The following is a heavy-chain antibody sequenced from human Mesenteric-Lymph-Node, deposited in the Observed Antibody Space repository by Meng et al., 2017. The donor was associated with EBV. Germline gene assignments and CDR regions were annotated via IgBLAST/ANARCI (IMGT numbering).Heavy chain of an antibody. J-gene: IGHJ4*02. V-gene: IGHV4-30-4*01. D-gene: IGHD3-10*01. Sequence: QVQPKGSGPGLGKPSPTLFLTCAVSGGSISSGGSYWTWIRQPPGKGLEWIGYMYSSGSTYYNPSLESRFAMLLDTYKNQFSLRLTSVTAADTALYYCARGAYEGSGSKFADWGQGTLVTVSS. CDR2: MYSSGST. CDR3: ARGAYEGSGSKFAD. CDR1: GGSISSGGSY.